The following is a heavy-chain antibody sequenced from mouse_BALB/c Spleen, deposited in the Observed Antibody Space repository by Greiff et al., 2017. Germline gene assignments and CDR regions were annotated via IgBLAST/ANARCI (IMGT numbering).Heavy chain of an antibody. CDR3: ARRGDGYYGYFDV. D-gene: IGHD2-3*01. V-gene: IGHV1-39*01. Sequence: VQLQQSGPELVKPGASVKISCKASGYSFTDYFMLWVQQSHGKSLEWIGTINPYYGSTSYHLKFKGKATLTVDNSSSTAYMQLNSLTSEDSAVYYCARRGDGYYGYFDVWGAGTTVTVSS. CDR2: INPYYGST. CDR1: GYSFTDYF. J-gene: IGHJ1*01.